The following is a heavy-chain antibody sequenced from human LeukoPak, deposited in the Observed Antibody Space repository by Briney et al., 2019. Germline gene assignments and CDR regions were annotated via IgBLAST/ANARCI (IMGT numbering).Heavy chain of an antibody. Sequence: GGSLRLSCVASGLNFDDSATHWVRQAPGKGLEWVSLISADGGSTFSADSVKGRFSISRDNSKNSLYLQMNSLRSEDTAMYYCAKESGKFDYWGQGTLVAVSS. V-gene: IGHV3-43*02. J-gene: IGHJ4*02. CDR1: GLNFDDSA. CDR2: ISADGGST. CDR3: AKESGKFDY.